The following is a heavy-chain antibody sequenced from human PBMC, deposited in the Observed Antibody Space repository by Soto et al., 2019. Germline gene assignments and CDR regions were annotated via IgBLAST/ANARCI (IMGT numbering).Heavy chain of an antibody. CDR3: ARPEIPTRSNDYDYPFDL. Sequence: GESLKISCKGSGYSFTSYWIGWVRQMPGKGLEWMGIIYPGDSDTRYSPSFQGQVTISADKSISTAYLQWSSLKASDTAMYYCARPEIPTRSNDYDYPFDLWGQGPLVTVSS. CDR2: IYPGDSDT. D-gene: IGHD3-22*01. J-gene: IGHJ5*02. V-gene: IGHV5-51*01. CDR1: GYSFTSYW.